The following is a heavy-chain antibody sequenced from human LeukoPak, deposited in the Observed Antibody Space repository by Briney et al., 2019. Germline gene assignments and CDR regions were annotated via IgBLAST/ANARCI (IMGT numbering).Heavy chain of an antibody. D-gene: IGHD3-10*01. CDR1: GYTFTSYD. CDR3: ARKGSGSYYHYYYYYMDV. J-gene: IGHJ6*03. CDR2: MNPNSGNT. V-gene: IGHV1-8*03. Sequence: EASVKVSCKASGYTFTSYDINWVRQATGQGLEWMGWMNPNSGNTGYAQKFQGRVTITRNTSISTAYMELSSLRSEDTAVYYCARKGSGSYYHYYYYYMDVWGKGTTVTVSS.